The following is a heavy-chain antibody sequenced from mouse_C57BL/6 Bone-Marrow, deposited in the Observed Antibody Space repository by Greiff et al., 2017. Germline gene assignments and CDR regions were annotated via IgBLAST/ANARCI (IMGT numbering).Heavy chain of an antibody. CDR2: IYPRDGST. CDR3: ARDYGSSYWYFDV. CDR1: GYTFTSYD. D-gene: IGHD1-1*01. V-gene: IGHV1-85*01. Sequence: VQLQQSGPELVKPGASVKLSCKASGYTFTSYDTNWVKQRPGQGLEWIGWIYPRDGSTKYNEKFKGKATLTVATSSSTGYMELHSLTSEDSAVYFCARDYGSSYWYFDVWGTGATVTVSS. J-gene: IGHJ1*03.